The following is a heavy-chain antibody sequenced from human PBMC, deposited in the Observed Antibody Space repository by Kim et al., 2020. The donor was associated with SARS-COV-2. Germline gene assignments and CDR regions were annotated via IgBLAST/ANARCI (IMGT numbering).Heavy chain of an antibody. Sequence: ASVKVSCKASGYTFTSYAMHWVRQAPGQRLEWMGWINAGNGNTKYSQKLQGRVTITRATSASTAYMELSSLRSEDTAVYYFARDDELLAAFDIWGQGTIVTVSS. CDR2: INAGNGNT. CDR1: GYTFTSYA. V-gene: IGHV1-3*01. CDR3: ARDDELLAAFDI. D-gene: IGHD2-15*01. J-gene: IGHJ3*02.